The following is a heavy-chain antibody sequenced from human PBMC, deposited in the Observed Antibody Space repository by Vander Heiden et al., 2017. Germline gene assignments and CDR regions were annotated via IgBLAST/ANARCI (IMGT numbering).Heavy chain of an antibody. J-gene: IGHJ4*02. D-gene: IGHD2-15*01. CDR3: AKDKCTGGSCYQYRY. V-gene: IGHV3-23*01. CDR2: SSGSGGST. Sequence: EVQLLESGGGLVRPGGSLRLSCAASGFTFSNYAMSWVRQAPGKGLEWVSGSSGSGGSTYYADSVKGRFTISRDNSKNTVYLQTNSLRAEDTAIYYCAKDKCTGGSCYQYRYWGQGTLVTVSS. CDR1: GFTFSNYA.